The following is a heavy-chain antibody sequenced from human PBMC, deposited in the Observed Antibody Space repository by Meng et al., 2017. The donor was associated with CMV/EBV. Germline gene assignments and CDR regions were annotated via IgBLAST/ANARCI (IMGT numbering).Heavy chain of an antibody. D-gene: IGHD2-2*01. J-gene: IGHJ4*02. CDR1: GYSFTSYW. CDR2: IYPGDSDT. V-gene: IGHV5-51*01. Sequence: ETLSLTCKGSGYSFTSYWIGWVRQMPGKGLEWMGIIYPGDSDTRYSPSFQGQVTISADKSISTAYLQWSSLKASDTAMYYCARRQLLLRGGFDYWGQGTLVTVSS. CDR3: ARRQLLLRGGFDY.